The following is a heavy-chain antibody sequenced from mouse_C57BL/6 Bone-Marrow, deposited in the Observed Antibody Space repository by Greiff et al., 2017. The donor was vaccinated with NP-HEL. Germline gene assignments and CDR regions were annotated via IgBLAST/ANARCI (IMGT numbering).Heavy chain of an antibody. Sequence: EVQVVESGGGLVKPGGSLKLSCAASGFTFSSYAMSWVRQTPEKRLEWVATISDGGSYTYYPDNVKGRFTISRDNAKNNLYLQMSHLKSEDTAMYYCARSSSPPRWYFDVWGTGTTVTVSS. CDR1: GFTFSSYA. CDR2: ISDGGSYT. V-gene: IGHV5-4*01. CDR3: ARSSSPPRWYFDV. D-gene: IGHD1-1*01. J-gene: IGHJ1*03.